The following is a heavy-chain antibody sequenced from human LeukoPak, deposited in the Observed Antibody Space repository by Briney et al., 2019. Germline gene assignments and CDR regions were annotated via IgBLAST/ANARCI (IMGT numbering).Heavy chain of an antibody. CDR1: GFTFSSYA. J-gene: IGHJ4*02. D-gene: IGHD6-19*01. Sequence: PGGSLRLSCAASGFTFSSYAMSWVRQAPGKGLEWVSAISGSGGSTYYADSVKGRFTISRDNSKNTLYLQMNSLRAEDTAVYYCAKRHAGSGWSRAIDYWGQGTLVTVSS. V-gene: IGHV3-23*01. CDR3: AKRHAGSGWSRAIDY. CDR2: ISGSGGST.